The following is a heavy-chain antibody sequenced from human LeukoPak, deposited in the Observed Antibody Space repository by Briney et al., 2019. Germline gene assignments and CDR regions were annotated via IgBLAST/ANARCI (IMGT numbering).Heavy chain of an antibody. Sequence: SETRSLTCTVSGGSISSYYWSWIRQPPGKGLEWIGYIYYSGSTNYNPSLKSRVTISVDTSKNQFSLKLSSVTAADTAVYYCARGGRGTVDYWGQGTLVTVSS. CDR1: GGSISSYY. CDR3: ARGGRGTVDY. D-gene: IGHD3-16*01. J-gene: IGHJ4*02. V-gene: IGHV4-59*01. CDR2: IYYSGST.